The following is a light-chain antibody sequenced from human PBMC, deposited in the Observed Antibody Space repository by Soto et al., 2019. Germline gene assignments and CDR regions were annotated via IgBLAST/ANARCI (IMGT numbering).Light chain of an antibody. J-gene: IGLJ1*01. CDR1: SSDVGGYNY. V-gene: IGLV2-14*01. CDR3: SSYTSSNTYV. CDR2: DVS. Sequence: QSALTQPASVSGSPGQSITISCTGTSSDVGGYNYVSWYQQHPGKAPKLMIYDVSNGPSGVSNRFSGSKSGNTASLTISGLKAEDEADYYCSSYTSSNTYVFGTGTQLTVL.